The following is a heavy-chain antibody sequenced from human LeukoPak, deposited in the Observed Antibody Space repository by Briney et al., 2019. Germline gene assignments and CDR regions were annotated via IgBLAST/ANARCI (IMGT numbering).Heavy chain of an antibody. J-gene: IGHJ4*02. V-gene: IGHV3-21*01. CDR1: GFTFSSYS. D-gene: IGHD4-23*01. CDR3: ARVGYGGGFFAY. Sequence: GGSLRLSCAASGFTFSSYSMNWVRRAPGKRLDWVSSISSTSSDIFYADSVKGRFTVSRDNAKNSLSLQMNSLRVEDTAVYYCARVGYGGGFFAYWGRGTLVTVSS. CDR2: ISSTSSDI.